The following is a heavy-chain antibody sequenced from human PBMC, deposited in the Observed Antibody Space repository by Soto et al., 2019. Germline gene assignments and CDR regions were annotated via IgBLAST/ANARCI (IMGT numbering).Heavy chain of an antibody. D-gene: IGHD4-17*01. CDR3: AKDNKAYYGDYVGYFDL. V-gene: IGHV3-9*01. Sequence: GGSLRLSCAASGFTFDDYAMHWVRQAPGKGLEWVSGISWNSGSIGYADSVKGRFTISRDNAKNSLYLQMNSLRAEDTALYYCAKDNKAYYGDYVGYFDLWGRGTLVTVSS. J-gene: IGHJ2*01. CDR1: GFTFDDYA. CDR2: ISWNSGSI.